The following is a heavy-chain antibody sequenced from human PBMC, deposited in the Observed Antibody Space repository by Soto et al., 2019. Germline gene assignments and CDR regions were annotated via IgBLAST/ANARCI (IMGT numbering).Heavy chain of an antibody. CDR2: ISGSGGST. D-gene: IGHD2-2*01. Sequence: EVQLLESGGGLVQPGGSLRLSCAASGFTFSSYAMSWVRQAPGKGLEWVSAISGSGGSTYYADSVKGRFTISRDNSKNTXXLPMNSLRAEDTAVYYCEKGRGYCSSTSCYVGSDYWGQGTLVTVSS. V-gene: IGHV3-23*01. CDR3: EKGRGYCSSTSCYVGSDY. CDR1: GFTFSSYA. J-gene: IGHJ4*02.